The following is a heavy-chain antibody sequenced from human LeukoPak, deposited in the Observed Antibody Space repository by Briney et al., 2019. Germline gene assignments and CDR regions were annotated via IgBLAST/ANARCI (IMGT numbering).Heavy chain of an antibody. CDR2: ISSSGSTI. CDR3: AELGITMIGGV. CDR1: GFTFGSYE. D-gene: IGHD3-10*02. J-gene: IGHJ6*04. Sequence: GGSLRLSCAASGFTFGSYEMNWVCQAPGKGLEWVSYISSSGSTIYYADSVKGRFTISRDNAKNSLYLQMNSLRAEDTAVYYCAELGITMIGGVWGKGTTVTISS. V-gene: IGHV3-48*03.